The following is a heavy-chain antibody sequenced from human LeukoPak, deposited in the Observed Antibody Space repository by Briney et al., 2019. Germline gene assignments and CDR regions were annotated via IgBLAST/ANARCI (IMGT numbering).Heavy chain of an antibody. CDR2: IFPGDSDA. CDR1: GYTFRDYW. CDR3: ARRGYSYDYFDD. V-gene: IGHV5-51*01. Sequence: GESLQISCKGSGYTFRDYWIGWVRQMPGKGLEWMGIIFPGDSDARYSPSFQGQVTISADKSISTAYLQWSSLKASDTAMYYCARRGYSYDYFDDWGQGTLVTVSS. D-gene: IGHD5-18*01. J-gene: IGHJ4*02.